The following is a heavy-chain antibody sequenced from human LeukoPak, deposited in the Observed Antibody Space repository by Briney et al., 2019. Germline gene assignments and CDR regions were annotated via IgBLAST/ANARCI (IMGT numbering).Heavy chain of an antibody. CDR2: ISSSSSYI. D-gene: IGHD1-26*01. Sequence: AGGSLRLSCAASGFTFSSYSMNWVRQAPGKGLEWVSSISSSSSYIYYADSVKGRFTISRDNAKNSLYLQMNSLRAEDTAVYYCAKDLLGAEGFDSWGQGALVTVSS. CDR1: GFTFSSYS. V-gene: IGHV3-21*01. J-gene: IGHJ4*02. CDR3: AKDLLGAEGFDS.